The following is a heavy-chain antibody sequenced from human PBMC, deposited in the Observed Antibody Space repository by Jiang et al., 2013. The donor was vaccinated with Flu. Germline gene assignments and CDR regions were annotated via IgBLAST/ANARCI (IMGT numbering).Heavy chain of an antibody. D-gene: IGHD5-12*01. CDR1: GFTVSSNY. V-gene: IGHV3-53*01. Sequence: VQLLESGGGLIQPGGSLRLSCAASGFTVSSNYMSWVRQAPGKGLEWVSVIYSGGSTYYADSVKGRFTISRDNSKNTLYLQMNSLRAEDTAVYYCARLRLPPKYWYFDLWGRGTLVTVSS. J-gene: IGHJ2*01. CDR3: ARLRLPPKYWYFDL. CDR2: IYSGGST.